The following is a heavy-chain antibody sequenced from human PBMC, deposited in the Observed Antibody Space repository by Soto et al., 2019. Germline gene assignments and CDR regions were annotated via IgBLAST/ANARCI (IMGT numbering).Heavy chain of an antibody. CDR3: ARTPNYDILTGYSPPDY. CDR2: ISSNGGST. Sequence: PGGSLRLSCAASGFTFSSYAMHWVRQAPGKGLEYVSAISSNGGSTYYANSVKGRFTISRDNSKNTLYLQMGSLRAEDMAVYYCARTPNYDILTGYSPPDYWGQGT. CDR1: GFTFSSYA. J-gene: IGHJ4*02. D-gene: IGHD3-9*01. V-gene: IGHV3-64*01.